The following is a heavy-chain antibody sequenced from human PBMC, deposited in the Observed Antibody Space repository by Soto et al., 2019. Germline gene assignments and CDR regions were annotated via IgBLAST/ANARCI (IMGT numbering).Heavy chain of an antibody. V-gene: IGHV3-21*04. CDR2: IGSSSSYI. Sequence: GGSVRLSCAASGFTFSSYSMNWVRQAPGKGLEWVSSIGSSSSYIYYADSVKGRFTISRDNAKNSLYLQMNSLRAEDTALYYCAKDLGIAASYGMHVWGQGT. J-gene: IGHJ6*02. D-gene: IGHD6-13*01. CDR3: AKDLGIAASYGMHV. CDR1: GFTFSSYS.